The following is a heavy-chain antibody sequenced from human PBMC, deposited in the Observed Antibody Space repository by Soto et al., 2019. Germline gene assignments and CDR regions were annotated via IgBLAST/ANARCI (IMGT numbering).Heavy chain of an antibody. D-gene: IGHD2-15*01. J-gene: IGHJ6*02. CDR3: AKGGIVVVVAATDYYYGMDV. V-gene: IGHV3-23*01. Sequence: SLRLSCAASGFTFSSYAMSWVRQAPGKGLEWVSAISGSGGSTYYADSVKGRFTISRDNSKNTLYLQMNSLRAEDTAVYYCAKGGIVVVVAATDYYYGMDVWGQGTTVTVSS. CDR2: ISGSGGST. CDR1: GFTFSSYA.